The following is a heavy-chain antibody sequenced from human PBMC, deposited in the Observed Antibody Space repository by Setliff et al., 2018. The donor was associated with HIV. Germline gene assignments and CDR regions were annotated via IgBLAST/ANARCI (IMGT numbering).Heavy chain of an antibody. V-gene: IGHV4-4*07. Sequence: SETLSLTCTVSGGSISSYYWSWIRQPAGKGLEWIGRIYTSGSTNYNPSLKSRVTISVDTSKNQFSLKLNSVIAAATAVYYCARARSLITVRRSFDYWGQGTLVTVSS. CDR2: IYTSGST. CDR3: ARARSLITVRRSFDY. J-gene: IGHJ4*02. D-gene: IGHD6-6*01. CDR1: GGSISSYY.